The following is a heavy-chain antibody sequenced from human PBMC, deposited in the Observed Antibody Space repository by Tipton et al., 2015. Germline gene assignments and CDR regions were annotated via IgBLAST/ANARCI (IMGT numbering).Heavy chain of an antibody. CDR1: GYTFSTYG. Sequence: QSGAEVKRPGASVKVSCKASGYTFSTYGISWVRQAPGQGLEWMGWISGHNDQTNYVQKIQGRVTMTKDTSTRTAYMELRSLRSHDTAVYYCARDPVGTARPFDFWGQGTLVTVSS. D-gene: IGHD4-23*01. CDR3: ARDPVGTARPFDF. V-gene: IGHV1-18*01. CDR2: ISGHNDQT. J-gene: IGHJ4*02.